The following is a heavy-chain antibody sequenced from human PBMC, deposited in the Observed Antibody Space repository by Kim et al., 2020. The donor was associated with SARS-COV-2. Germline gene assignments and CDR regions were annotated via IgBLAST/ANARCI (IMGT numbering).Heavy chain of an antibody. CDR3: ARDLYSSGPTFYYYYYGMDV. V-gene: IGHV1-18*01. Sequence: ASVKVSCKASGYTFTSYGISWVRQAPGQGLEWMGWISAYNGNTNYAQKLQGRVTMTTDTSTSTAYMELRSLRSDDTDVYYCARDLYSSGPTFYYYYYGMDVWGQGTTVTVSS. CDR2: ISAYNGNT. D-gene: IGHD6-19*01. CDR1: GYTFTSYG. J-gene: IGHJ6*02.